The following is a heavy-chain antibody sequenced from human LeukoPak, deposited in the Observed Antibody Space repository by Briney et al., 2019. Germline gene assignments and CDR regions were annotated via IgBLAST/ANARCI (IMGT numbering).Heavy chain of an antibody. V-gene: IGHV3-74*01. CDR2: INDDGTYT. Sequence: GGSLRLSCALSGITSSSYWMHWVRQVPGKGLVWVSRINDDGTYTVYADSVKGRFTISRDNAKNTLYLQMNSLRGEDTAVYYCGREIQAPGKTLEYWGQGTLVTVSS. CDR3: GREIQAPGKTLEY. CDR1: GITSSSYW. J-gene: IGHJ4*02.